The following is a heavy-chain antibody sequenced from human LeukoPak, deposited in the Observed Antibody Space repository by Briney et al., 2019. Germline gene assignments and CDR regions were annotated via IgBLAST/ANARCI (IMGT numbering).Heavy chain of an antibody. J-gene: IGHJ5*02. V-gene: IGHV3-74*01. CDR1: GFTFSSYW. CDR3: ARERGSGSYHPFDP. Sequence: GGSLRLSCAASGFTFSSYWMHWVRQAPGKGLVWVSRINSDGSSTSYADSVKGRFTISRDNAKNTLYLQMNSLRAEDTAVYYCARERGSGSYHPFDPWGQGTLATVSS. CDR2: INSDGSST. D-gene: IGHD3-10*01.